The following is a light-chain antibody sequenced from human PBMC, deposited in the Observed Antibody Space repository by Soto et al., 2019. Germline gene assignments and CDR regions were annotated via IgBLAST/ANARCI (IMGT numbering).Light chain of an antibody. CDR2: DAS. Sequence: ERVMRQSPATLSVSPGERATLSCRASQSVNSNLAWYQQKPGQAPRLLIYDASTRATGIPARFSGSGSGTEFTLTISSLQSEDFAVYYCQQYNNWPPITFGQGTRLEIK. V-gene: IGKV3-15*01. J-gene: IGKJ5*01. CDR3: QQYNNWPPIT. CDR1: QSVNSN.